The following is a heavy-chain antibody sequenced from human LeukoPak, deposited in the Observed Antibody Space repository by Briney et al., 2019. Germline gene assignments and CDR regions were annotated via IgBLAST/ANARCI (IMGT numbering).Heavy chain of an antibody. J-gene: IGHJ5*02. V-gene: IGHV4-34*01. CDR3: ARDWSVAPTPNWFDP. CDR1: GGSFSGYY. D-gene: IGHD2-15*01. Sequence: SETLSLTCAVYGGSFSGYYWSWIRQPPGKGLEWIGSIYYSGSTYYNPSLKSRVTISVDTSKNQFSLKLSSVTAADTAVYYCARDWSVAPTPNWFDPWGQGTLVTVSS. CDR2: IYYSGST.